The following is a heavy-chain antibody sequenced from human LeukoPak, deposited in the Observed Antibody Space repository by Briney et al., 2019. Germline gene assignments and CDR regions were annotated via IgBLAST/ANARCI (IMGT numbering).Heavy chain of an antibody. CDR2: INPNSGNT. J-gene: IGHJ4*02. Sequence: ASVKVSCKPSGYTFTSYDINWVRQATGQGLEWMGWINPNSGNTGYAQKFQGRVTMTRNNPISTAYMELSSMRSEDTAVYYCARGSNSSSSSDYWGQGNLVTVSS. V-gene: IGHV1-8*01. CDR3: ARGSNSSSSSDY. CDR1: GYTFTSYD. D-gene: IGHD6-6*01.